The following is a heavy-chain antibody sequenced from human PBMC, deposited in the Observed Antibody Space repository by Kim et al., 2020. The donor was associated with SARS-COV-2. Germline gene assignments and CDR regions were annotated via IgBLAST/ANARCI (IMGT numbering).Heavy chain of an antibody. V-gene: IGHV4-39*01. CDR3: ARHVYAAGSPRGNS. J-gene: IGHJ4*02. D-gene: IGHD2-2*01. Sequence: SETLSLTCTVSSGSISTNDYYWGWIRQPPGKGLEWIGSIYYSGTTYYNPSLESRVTISVDTSRNQFSLKLTSVTAADSAVYYSARHVYAAGSPRGNSWGQGTLVTVSS. CDR1: SGSISTNDYY. CDR2: IYYSGTT.